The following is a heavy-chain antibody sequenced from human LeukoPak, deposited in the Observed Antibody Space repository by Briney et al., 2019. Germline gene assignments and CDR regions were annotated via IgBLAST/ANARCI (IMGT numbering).Heavy chain of an antibody. D-gene: IGHD1-1*01. V-gene: IGHV3-21*01. CDR2: ISSSSSYI. Sequence: GGSLRLSCAASGFTFSSYSMKWVRQAPGKELEWVSSISSSSSYIYYADSVKGRFTISRDNAKNSLYLQMNSLRAEDTAVYYCARDPRTYYFDYWGQGTLVTVSS. J-gene: IGHJ4*02. CDR3: ARDPRTYYFDY. CDR1: GFTFSSYS.